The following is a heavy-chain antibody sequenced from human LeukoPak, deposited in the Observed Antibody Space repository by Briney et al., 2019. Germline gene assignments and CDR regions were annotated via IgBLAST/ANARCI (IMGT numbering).Heavy chain of an antibody. Sequence: SDTLSLTCNVSGYSISSGSYSGWLRQPPRKGQEWSRSISHIGRANYDPSLKSRVTITVGESTNQSSMKLSTVTAADTAVYYCARYCSGGSCRGWYFDLWGRGTVVTVSS. CDR1: GYSISSGSY. J-gene: IGHJ2*01. D-gene: IGHD2-15*01. V-gene: IGHV4-38-2*02. CDR2: ISHIGRA. CDR3: ARYCSGGSCRGWYFDL.